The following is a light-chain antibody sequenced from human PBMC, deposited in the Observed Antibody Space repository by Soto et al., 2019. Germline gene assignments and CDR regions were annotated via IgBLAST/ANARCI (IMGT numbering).Light chain of an antibody. J-gene: IGKJ4*01. CDR3: QQYDNLPLT. CDR2: AAS. CDR1: QDISNY. Sequence: DIQMTQSPSSLSASVGDRVTITCQASQDISNYLNWYQQKLGKAPKLLIYAASNLETGVPSRFSGSGSGTDFTFTISSLQPEEFATYYCQQYDNLPLTFGGGTRVEIK. V-gene: IGKV1-33*01.